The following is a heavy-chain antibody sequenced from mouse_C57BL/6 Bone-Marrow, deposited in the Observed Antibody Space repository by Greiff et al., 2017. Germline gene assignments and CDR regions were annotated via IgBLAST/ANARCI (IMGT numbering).Heavy chain of an antibody. CDR3: ARRDYPFCDY. D-gene: IGHD2-4*01. CDR1: GFTFSDYG. Sequence: EVKVVESGGGLVKPGGSLKFSCAASGFTFSDYGMHWVRQAPEKGLEWVAYISSGSSTIYYADKVKGRFTISRDNAKNTLFLQMTSLRSEDTAMYYCARRDYPFCDYWGQGTTLTVSS. CDR2: ISSGSSTI. J-gene: IGHJ2*01. V-gene: IGHV5-17*01.